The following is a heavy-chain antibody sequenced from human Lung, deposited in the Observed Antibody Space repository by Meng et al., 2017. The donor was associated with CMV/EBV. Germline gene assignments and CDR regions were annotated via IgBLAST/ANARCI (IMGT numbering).Heavy chain of an antibody. Sequence: SXXVSCKASGYTFTGYYMHWVRQAPGQGLEWMGWINPNSGGTNYAQKFQGRVTMTRDTSISTAYMELSRLRSDDTAVYYCARDLSAASIDYWGQGTLVTVSS. CDR3: ARDLSAASIDY. J-gene: IGHJ4*02. CDR2: INPNSGGT. V-gene: IGHV1-2*02. CDR1: GYTFTGYY.